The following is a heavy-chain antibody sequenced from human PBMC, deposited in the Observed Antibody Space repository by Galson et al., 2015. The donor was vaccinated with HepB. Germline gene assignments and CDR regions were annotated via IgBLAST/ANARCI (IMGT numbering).Heavy chain of an antibody. Sequence: SVKVSCKASGGTFSTYAMSWVRQAPGQGLEWMGRIIPILGIANSAQKFQGRVTITADKSTSTAYMELSSLRSEDTAVYYCARSLSGYYRDDAFDMWGQGTMVTVSS. CDR3: ARSLSGYYRDDAFDM. CDR1: GGTFSTYA. D-gene: IGHD3-9*01. J-gene: IGHJ3*02. V-gene: IGHV1-69*04. CDR2: IIPILGIA.